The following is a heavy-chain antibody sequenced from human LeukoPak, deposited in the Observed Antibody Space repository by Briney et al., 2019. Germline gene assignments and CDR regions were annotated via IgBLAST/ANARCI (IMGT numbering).Heavy chain of an antibody. Sequence: GGSLRLSCVASGFTFSNYWIHWVRQAPGKGLVWVSRTNNDGSSTTYADFVKGRFTSSRDNAKNTLYLQMDSLRAEDTAVYYCTRSVFPYYFDCWGQGTLVTVSS. CDR3: TRSVFPYYFDC. D-gene: IGHD3-10*02. V-gene: IGHV3-74*01. J-gene: IGHJ4*02. CDR2: TNNDGSST. CDR1: GFTFSNYW.